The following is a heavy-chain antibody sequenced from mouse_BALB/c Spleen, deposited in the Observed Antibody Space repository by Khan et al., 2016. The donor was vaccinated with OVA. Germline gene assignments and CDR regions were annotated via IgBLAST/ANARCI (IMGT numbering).Heavy chain of an antibody. Sequence: EVELVESGGGLVKPGGSLKLSCAASGFNFSDYYMYWVRQPPEKSLEWVATISATSTYTYYMDNVKGRFTISRDDAKNNLYLQMSSLKSEDTAIYYCARGHYGNPFAYWGQGTLVTVSP. CDR1: GFNFSDYY. V-gene: IGHV5-4*02. CDR3: ARGHYGNPFAY. CDR2: ISATSTYT. J-gene: IGHJ3*01. D-gene: IGHD2-1*01.